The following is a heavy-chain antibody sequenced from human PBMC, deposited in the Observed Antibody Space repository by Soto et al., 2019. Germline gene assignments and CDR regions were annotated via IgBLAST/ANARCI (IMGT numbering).Heavy chain of an antibody. CDR3: ARRSSWYEFHYYGMDV. J-gene: IGHJ6*02. V-gene: IGHV5-51*01. CDR2: IYPGDSDT. Sequence: GESLKISCKGSGYSFTSYWIGWVRQMPGKGLEWMGIIYPGDSDTRYSPSFQGQVTISAGKSISTAYLQWSSLKASDTAMYYCARRSSWYEFHYYGMDVWGQGTTVTVSS. CDR1: GYSFTSYW. D-gene: IGHD6-13*01.